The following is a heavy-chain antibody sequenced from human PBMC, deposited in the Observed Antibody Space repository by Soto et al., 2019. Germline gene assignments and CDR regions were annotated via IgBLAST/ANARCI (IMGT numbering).Heavy chain of an antibody. D-gene: IGHD1-26*01. J-gene: IGHJ4*01. CDR1: GFTFSSYG. V-gene: IGHV3-33*01. Sequence: GGSLRLSCAASGFTFSSYGMHWVRQAPGKGLEWVAVIWYDGSNKHYADPVKGRFTISRDNSKNTLSLQMNSLRAEDTAIYYCARDIDWYSNSSGFDNWGHGTLVTVSS. CDR2: IWYDGSNK. CDR3: ARDIDWYSNSSGFDN.